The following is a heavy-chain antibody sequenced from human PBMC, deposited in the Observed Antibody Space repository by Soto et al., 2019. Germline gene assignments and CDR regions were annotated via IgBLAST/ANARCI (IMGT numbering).Heavy chain of an antibody. Sequence: SETLSLTCTVSGGSISSGGYYWSWIRQHPGKGLEWIGYIYYSGSTYYNPSLKSRVTISVDTSKNQFSLKLSSVTAADTAVYYCARDRRYDILTGQYYMDVWGKGTTVTVSS. J-gene: IGHJ6*03. CDR2: IYYSGST. D-gene: IGHD3-9*01. CDR3: ARDRRYDILTGQYYMDV. V-gene: IGHV4-31*03. CDR1: GGSISSGGYY.